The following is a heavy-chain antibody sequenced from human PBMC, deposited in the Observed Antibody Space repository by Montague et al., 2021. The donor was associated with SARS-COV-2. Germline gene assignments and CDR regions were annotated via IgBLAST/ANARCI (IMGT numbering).Heavy chain of an antibody. V-gene: IGHV4-34*01. CDR1: GGSFSGYY. D-gene: IGHD3-22*01. Sequence: SETLSLTCAVYGGSFSGYYWSWIRQPPGKGLEWIGEINQSGSTNXNPSLKSRVTLSVDTSKKQLSLKLSSLTAADTAVYYCARVAGGYYHDSSAYFDYWGQGSLVTVSS. CDR2: INQSGST. J-gene: IGHJ4*02. CDR3: ARVAGGYYHDSSAYFDY.